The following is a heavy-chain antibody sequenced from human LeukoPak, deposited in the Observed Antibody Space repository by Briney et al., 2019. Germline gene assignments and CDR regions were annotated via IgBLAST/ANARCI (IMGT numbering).Heavy chain of an antibody. D-gene: IGHD1-26*01. CDR2: ITTGSRSYT. J-gene: IGHJ4*02. CDR3: ARGREVLDY. V-gene: IGHV3-11*06. Sequence: GGSLRLSCAASGFTFSDYYMSWIRQAPGKGLEWVSYITTGSRSYTNHADSVKGRFTISRDNAKNSLYLQMNSLRAEVTGVYYCARGREVLDYWGQGTLVTVSS. CDR1: GFTFSDYY.